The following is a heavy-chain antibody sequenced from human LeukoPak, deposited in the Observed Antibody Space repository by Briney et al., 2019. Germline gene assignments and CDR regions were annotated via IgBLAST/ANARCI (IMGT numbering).Heavy chain of an antibody. J-gene: IGHJ4*02. CDR2: IYYTGSA. V-gene: IGHV4-59*06. Sequence: SETLSLTCTVSGGSISSYYWSWIRQPPGKGLEWIGYIYYTGSADYNPSLKSRVTISVDTSKNQFSLKLSSVTAADTAMYYCARHGDRTRLDYWGQGTLVTVSS. CDR1: GGSISSYY. CDR3: ARHGDRTRLDY. D-gene: IGHD5-24*01.